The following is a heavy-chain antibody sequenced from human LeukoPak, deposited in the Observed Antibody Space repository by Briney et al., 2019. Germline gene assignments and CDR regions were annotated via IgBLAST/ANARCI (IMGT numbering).Heavy chain of an antibody. D-gene: IGHD6-19*01. V-gene: IGHV3-7*01. J-gene: IGHJ4*02. CDR3: ARIVSSGWYRIDY. Sequence: PGGSLRLSCAASGFTFSGYWMSWVRQAPGKGLEWVANIKQDGSDKYYVDFVKGRFTISRDNPKNSLYLQMNSLRAEDTAVYFCARIVSSGWYRIDYWGQGALVTVSS. CDR2: IKQDGSDK. CDR1: GFTFSGYW.